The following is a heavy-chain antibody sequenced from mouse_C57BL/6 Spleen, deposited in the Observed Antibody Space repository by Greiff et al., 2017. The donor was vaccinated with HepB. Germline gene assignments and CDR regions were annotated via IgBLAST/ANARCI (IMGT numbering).Heavy chain of an antibody. CDR2: INPSNGGT. V-gene: IGHV1-53*01. Sequence: QVQLQQSGTELVKPGASVKLSCKASGYTFTSYWMHWVKQRPGQGLEWIGNINPSNGGTNYNEKFKSKATLTVDKSSSTAYMQRSSLTSEESAVYYCARINNYYAMDYWGQGTSVTVSS. CDR1: GYTFTSYW. J-gene: IGHJ4*01. D-gene: IGHD2-4*01. CDR3: ARINNYYAMDY.